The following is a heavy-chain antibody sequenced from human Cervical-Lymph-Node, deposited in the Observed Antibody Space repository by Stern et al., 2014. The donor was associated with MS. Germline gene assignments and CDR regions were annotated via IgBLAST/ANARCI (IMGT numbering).Heavy chain of an antibody. J-gene: IGHJ6*02. CDR3: ARATSTTSVTTPYYGLDV. CDR2: ISYDGRNG. D-gene: IGHD4-17*01. V-gene: IGHV3-30*04. Sequence: QVQLLESGGGVVQPGRSLSLSCVVSGFTFSNHAMHWVRQAPGKGLGWVTVISYDGRNGYYTDSVHSRFPVSRDHSKNTLYLQMNSLRPDDTAVYYCARATSTTSVTTPYYGLDVWGQGTTVTVSS. CDR1: GFTFSNHA.